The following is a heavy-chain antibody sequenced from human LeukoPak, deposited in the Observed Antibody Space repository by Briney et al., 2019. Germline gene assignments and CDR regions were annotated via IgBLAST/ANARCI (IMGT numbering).Heavy chain of an antibody. CDR2: INPSGGST. D-gene: IGHD2-2*01. V-gene: IGHV1-46*01. CDR1: GYTFTSYY. Sequence: ASVKVSCKASGYTFTSYYMHWVRQAPGQGLEWMGIINPSGGSTSYAQKFQGRVTMTRDTSTSTVYMELSSLRSEDTAVYYCARDQGPIVVVPAAIPGLDVWGQGTTATVSS. CDR3: ARDQGPIVVVPAAIPGLDV. J-gene: IGHJ6*02.